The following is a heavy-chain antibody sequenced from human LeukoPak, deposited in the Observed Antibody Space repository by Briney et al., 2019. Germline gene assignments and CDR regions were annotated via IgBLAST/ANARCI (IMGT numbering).Heavy chain of an antibody. Sequence: PGRSLRFSCAASGFTFSSYGMHWVRQAPGKGLEWVAVISYDGSNKYYADSVKGRFTISRDNSKNTLYLEMNSLRADDTAVYYCAKRGNTISFFDPWGQGTLVTVSS. V-gene: IGHV3-30*18. CDR2: ISYDGSNK. D-gene: IGHD1-1*01. CDR1: GFTFSSYG. J-gene: IGHJ5*02. CDR3: AKRGNTISFFDP.